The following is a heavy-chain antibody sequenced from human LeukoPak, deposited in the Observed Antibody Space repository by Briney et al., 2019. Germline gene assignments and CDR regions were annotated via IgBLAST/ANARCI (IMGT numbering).Heavy chain of an antibody. D-gene: IGHD5-12*01. CDR1: GFTFSSFT. CDR3: ARELYSGYGRFDY. J-gene: IGHJ4*02. CDR2: ISGGSGFI. V-gene: IGHV3-21*01. Sequence: GGSLRLSCAASGFTFSSFTMHWVRQAPGKGLEWVSSISGGSGFIYYADSVKGRFTISRDNAKNSLYLQMNSLRAEDTAVYYCARELYSGYGRFDYWGQGTLVTVSS.